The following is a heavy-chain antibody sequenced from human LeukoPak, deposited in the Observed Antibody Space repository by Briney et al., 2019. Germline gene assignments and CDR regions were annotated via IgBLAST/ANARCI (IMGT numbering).Heavy chain of an antibody. CDR3: ARGGTLYSSSWFDY. V-gene: IGHV3-21*01. D-gene: IGHD6-13*01. CDR2: ISSSSSYI. CDR1: GFTYSSYS. J-gene: IGHJ4*02. Sequence: PGGYLRLSCAASGFTYSSYSMNWVRQDPGKGLEWVSSISSSSSYIYYADSVKGRFTISRDNAKNSLYLQMNSLRAEDTAVYYCARGGTLYSSSWFDYWGQGTLVTVSS.